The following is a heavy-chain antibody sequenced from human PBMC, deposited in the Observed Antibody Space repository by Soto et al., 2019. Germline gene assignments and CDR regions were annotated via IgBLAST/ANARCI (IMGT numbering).Heavy chain of an antibody. V-gene: IGHV4-34*01. Sequence: KTWETLSLTCAVYGGSFSGYYWSWIRQPPGKGLEWIGEINHSGSTNYNPSLKSRVTISVDTSKNQFSLKLSSVTAADTAVYYCARSGLTGYFPYYYGMDVWGQGTTVTVSS. CDR1: GGSFSGYY. D-gene: IGHD3-9*01. CDR2: INHSGST. CDR3: ARSGLTGYFPYYYGMDV. J-gene: IGHJ6*02.